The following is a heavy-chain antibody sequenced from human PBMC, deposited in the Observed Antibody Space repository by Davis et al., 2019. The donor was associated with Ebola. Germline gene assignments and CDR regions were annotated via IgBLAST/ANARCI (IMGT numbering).Heavy chain of an antibody. CDR1: GDSVSGNNGA. J-gene: IGHJ6*04. V-gene: IGHV6-1*01. CDR2: TYFNSKWFN. D-gene: IGHD5-18*01. Sequence: PSETLSLTCAISGDSVSGNNGAWNWIRQSPSRGLEWLGRTYFNSKWFNDYSVSVKSRITINADTSKNQFSLQLNSVTPEDTALYYCARGWLRGGMDVWGEGITVTVSS. CDR3: ARGWLRGGMDV.